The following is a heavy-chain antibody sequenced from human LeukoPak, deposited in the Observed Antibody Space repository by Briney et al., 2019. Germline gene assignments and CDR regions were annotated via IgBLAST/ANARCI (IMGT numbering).Heavy chain of an antibody. J-gene: IGHJ4*02. CDR1: GFTFSSYA. CDR2: ISGSGGGT. V-gene: IGHV3-23*01. Sequence: PGGSLRLSCAASGFTFSSYAMSWVRQAPGKGLEWVSAISGSGGGTYYADSVKGRFTISRDNSKNTLYLQMNSLRAEDTAVYYCAKYHAYCSGGSCYAAYFDYWGQGTLVTVSS. CDR3: AKYHAYCSGGSCYAAYFDY. D-gene: IGHD2-15*01.